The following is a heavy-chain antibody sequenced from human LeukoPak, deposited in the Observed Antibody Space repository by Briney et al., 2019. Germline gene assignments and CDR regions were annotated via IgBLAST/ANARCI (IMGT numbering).Heavy chain of an antibody. Sequence: GGSLRLSCAASGFTFSSYWMSWVRQAPGKGLEWVANKKQDGSEKYYVDSVTGRFTISRDNAKNSLYLQMNSLRAEDTAAYYCARASVPAAIHEPFDYWGQGTLVTVSS. CDR2: KKQDGSEK. CDR1: GFTFSSYW. D-gene: IGHD2-2*02. CDR3: ARASVPAAIHEPFDY. J-gene: IGHJ4*02. V-gene: IGHV3-7*01.